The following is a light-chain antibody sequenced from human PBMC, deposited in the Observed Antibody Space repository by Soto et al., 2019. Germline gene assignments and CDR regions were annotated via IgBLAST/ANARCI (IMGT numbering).Light chain of an antibody. J-gene: IGKJ1*01. Sequence: EIVMTQSPGTLSVSPGERATLSCRSSQSVSSNLAWYQQKPGQAPRLLIDGASTRATGIPARFSGSGSGTEFTLTISSLQSEDFAVYYCQQYNNWPQTFGQGIKVEIK. CDR2: GAS. CDR3: QQYNNWPQT. V-gene: IGKV3-15*01. CDR1: QSVSSN.